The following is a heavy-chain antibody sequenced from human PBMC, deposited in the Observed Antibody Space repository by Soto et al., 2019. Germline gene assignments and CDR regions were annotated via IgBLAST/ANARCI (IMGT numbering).Heavy chain of an antibody. CDR2: ISYDGSNK. CDR3: AKNVFRIAASGAYYGMDV. Sequence: GGSLRLSCAASGFTFSSYGMHWVRQAPGKGLEWVAVISYDGSNKYYADSVKGRYTISRDNSKNTLYLQMNSLRAEDTAVYYCAKNVFRIAASGAYYGMDVWGQGTTVTVSS. D-gene: IGHD6-13*01. CDR1: GFTFSSYG. J-gene: IGHJ6*02. V-gene: IGHV3-30*18.